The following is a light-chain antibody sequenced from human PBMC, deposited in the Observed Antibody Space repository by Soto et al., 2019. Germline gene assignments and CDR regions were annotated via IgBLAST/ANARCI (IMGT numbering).Light chain of an antibody. CDR3: QQYGSSRAT. Sequence: EIVLTQSPGTLSLSPGERATLSCRASQSVRSSYLAWYQQKPGQAPRLLIYGASSRATGIPDRFSGSWSGTDFTLTISRLEPEDFAVYYCQQYGSSRATFGQGTKVEIK. V-gene: IGKV3-20*01. J-gene: IGKJ1*01. CDR2: GAS. CDR1: QSVRSSY.